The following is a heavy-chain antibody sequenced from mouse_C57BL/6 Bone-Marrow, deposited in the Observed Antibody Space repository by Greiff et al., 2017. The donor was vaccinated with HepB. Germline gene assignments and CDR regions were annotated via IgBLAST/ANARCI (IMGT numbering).Heavy chain of an antibody. V-gene: IGHV3-6*01. CDR3: ARVEYYGSSSWFAY. CDR2: ISYDGSN. D-gene: IGHD1-1*01. CDR1: GYSITSGYY. J-gene: IGHJ3*01. Sequence: EVQLKESGPGLVKPSQSLSLTCSVTGYSITSGYYWNWIRQFPGNKLEWMGYISYDGSNNYNPSLKNRISITRDTSKNQFFLKLNSVTTEDTATYYCARVEYYGSSSWFAYWGQGTLVTVSA.